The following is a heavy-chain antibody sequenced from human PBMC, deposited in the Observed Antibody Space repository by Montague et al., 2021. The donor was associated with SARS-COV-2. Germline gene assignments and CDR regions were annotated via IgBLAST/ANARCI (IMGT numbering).Heavy chain of an antibody. CDR3: ARDGYSSGWNGLHWFDP. CDR2: IYTSGST. J-gene: IGHJ5*02. D-gene: IGHD6-25*01. CDR1: IGSISSGSYY. Sequence: TLSLTRTVSIGSISSGSYYWSWIRQPAGKGLEWIGRIYTSGSTNYXPSLKSRVTIAVDTSKSQFSLKLSSVTAADTAVYYCARDGYSSGWNGLHWFDPWGQGTLVTVSS. V-gene: IGHV4-61*02.